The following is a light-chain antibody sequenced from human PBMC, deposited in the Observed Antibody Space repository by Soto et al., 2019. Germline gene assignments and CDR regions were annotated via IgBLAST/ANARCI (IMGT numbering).Light chain of an antibody. CDR3: QQYGSSPLWT. CDR1: QSISSY. CDR2: DAS. Sequence: LLTQSPATLSVSPGQRVTLSCRASQSISSYLAWYQQRPGQPSRLLIYDASNRATGIPARFSGSGSGTDFTLTISSLEPEDFAVYYCQQYGSSPLWTFGQGTKVDIK. V-gene: IGKV3-11*01. J-gene: IGKJ1*01.